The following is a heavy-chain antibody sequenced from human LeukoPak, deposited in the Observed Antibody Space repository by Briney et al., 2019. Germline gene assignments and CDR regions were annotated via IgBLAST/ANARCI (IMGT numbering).Heavy chain of an antibody. CDR1: GFTFSSYA. D-gene: IGHD1-26*01. CDR2: ISGSGGST. J-gene: IGHJ4*02. Sequence: GGSLRLSCAASGFTFSSYAMSWVRQAPGKGLEWVSAISGSGGSTYYTDSVKGRFTISRDNSKNTLYLQMNSLRAEDTAVYYCAKGLSSGSYLYFDYWGQGTLATVSS. V-gene: IGHV3-23*01. CDR3: AKGLSSGSYLYFDY.